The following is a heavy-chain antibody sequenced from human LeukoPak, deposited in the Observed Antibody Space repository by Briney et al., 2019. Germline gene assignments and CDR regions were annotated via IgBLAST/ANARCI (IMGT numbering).Heavy chain of an antibody. CDR1: WSTFSSYW. CDR3: ARDYYDSSGHLDY. V-gene: IGHV3-74*01. Sequence: GGSLRLSCAASWSTFSSYWMHRVRQAPGKGLEWVSRINSDGSSTNYADSVKGRFTIYRDNAKNTLYLQMSSLRAEDTAVYYCARDYYDSSGHLDYWGPGTLVTVSS. J-gene: IGHJ4*02. CDR2: INSDGSST. D-gene: IGHD3-22*01.